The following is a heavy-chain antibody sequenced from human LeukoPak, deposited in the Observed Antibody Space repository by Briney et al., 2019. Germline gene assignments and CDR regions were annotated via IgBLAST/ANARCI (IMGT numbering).Heavy chain of an antibody. J-gene: IGHJ4*02. CDR3: ARANSGYSSGYYDY. D-gene: IGHD6-19*01. CDR1: GYTFTSYG. V-gene: IGHV1-18*01. CDR2: ISAYNGNT. Sequence: GASLKVSCKASGYTFTSYGISWVRQAPGQGLEWMGWISAYNGNTNYAQKLQGRVTMTTDTSTSTAYMELRSLRSDDTAVYYCARANSGYSSGYYDYWGQGTLVTVSS.